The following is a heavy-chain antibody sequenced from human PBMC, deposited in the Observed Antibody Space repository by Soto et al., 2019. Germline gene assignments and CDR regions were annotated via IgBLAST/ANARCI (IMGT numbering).Heavy chain of an antibody. CDR2: IRNNGIST. V-gene: IGHV3-64D*06. J-gene: IGHJ4*02. CDR3: VKGGTSVSSAGFDY. CDR1: GFTFSRYS. Sequence: GGSLRLSCSASGFTFSRYSMHWVRQAPGKGLEFVSVIRNNGISTYYADSVKGRFTISRDNSNNTLSLQMRSLRPEDTAVYYCVKGGTSVSSAGFDYWGQGTLVTVSS. D-gene: IGHD3-22*01.